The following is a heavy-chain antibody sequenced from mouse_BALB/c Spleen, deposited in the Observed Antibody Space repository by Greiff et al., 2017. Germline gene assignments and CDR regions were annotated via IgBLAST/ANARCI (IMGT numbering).Heavy chain of an antibody. D-gene: IGHD1-1*01. CDR3: ARGYYGSSGAMDY. V-gene: IGHV1-4*02. J-gene: IGHJ4*01. Sequence: QVQLQQSAAELARPGASVKMSCKASGYTFTSYTMHWVKQRPGQGLEWIGYINPSSGYTEYNQKFKDKTTLTADKSSSTAYMQLSSLTSEDSAVYYCARGYYGSSGAMDYWGQGTSVTVSS. CDR1: GYTFTSYT. CDR2: INPSSGYT.